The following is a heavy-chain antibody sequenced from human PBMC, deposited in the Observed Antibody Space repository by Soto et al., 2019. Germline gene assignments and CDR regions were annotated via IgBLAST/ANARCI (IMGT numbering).Heavy chain of an antibody. CDR3: ARVARAGITIFGEVDY. Sequence: HVQLVESGGGVVQPGRSLRLSCAASGFTFSSYAMHWVRQAPGKGLEWVAVISYDGSNKYYADSVKGRFTISRDNSKNTLYLQMNSLIAEDTAVYYCARVARAGITIFGEVDYWGQGTLVTVSS. CDR2: ISYDGSNK. V-gene: IGHV3-30-3*01. CDR1: GFTFSSYA. J-gene: IGHJ4*02. D-gene: IGHD3-3*01.